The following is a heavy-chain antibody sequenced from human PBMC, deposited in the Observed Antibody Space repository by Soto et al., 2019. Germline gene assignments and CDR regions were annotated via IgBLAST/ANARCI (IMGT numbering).Heavy chain of an antibody. D-gene: IGHD2-15*01. CDR2: IMPIFRAP. J-gene: IGHJ6*02. CDR1: GGAFSDYA. V-gene: IGHV1-69*12. CDR3: ASWLKGPDIGNYYYGMDV. Sequence: QVQLVQSGAEVKKPGSSVKVSCKASGGAFSDYAFSWVRQAPGQGLEWLGGIMPIFRAPDYAQKFQGRVTITAAEXTXTPXMGMNSLSSEDTAVYYCASWLKGPDIGNYYYGMDVWGQGTTVTVS.